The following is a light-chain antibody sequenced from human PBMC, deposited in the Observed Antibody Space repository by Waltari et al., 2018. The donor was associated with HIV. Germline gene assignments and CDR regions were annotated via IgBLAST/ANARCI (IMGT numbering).Light chain of an antibody. CDR3: QQYAKWPPLT. Sequence: EIVMTQSPPTVYASPGESANLSCRASQSVGRSLAWYQKKTGQAPRILLYGGSDRVYGLPTRFSGSGSGTEFTLTISSLQSEDFAVYFCQQYAKWPPLTFGQGTRLEMK. V-gene: IGKV3-15*01. CDR2: GGS. CDR1: QSVGRS. J-gene: IGKJ5*01.